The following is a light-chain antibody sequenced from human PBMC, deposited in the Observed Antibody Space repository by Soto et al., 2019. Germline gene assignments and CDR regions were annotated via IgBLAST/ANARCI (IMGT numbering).Light chain of an antibody. Sequence: DIQMAQSPSTLSATVGDRFTITCRASQSISSWLAWYQQKPGKAPKLLIYDASSLESRVPSRFSGSGSATEFTLTISSLQPDDFASYYCQQYNSYSTFGQGTKV. CDR3: QQYNSYST. CDR2: DAS. CDR1: QSISSW. V-gene: IGKV1-5*01. J-gene: IGKJ1*01.